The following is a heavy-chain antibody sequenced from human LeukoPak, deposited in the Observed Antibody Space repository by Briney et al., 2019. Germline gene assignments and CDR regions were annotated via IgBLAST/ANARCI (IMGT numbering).Heavy chain of an antibody. D-gene: IGHD4-17*01. Sequence: SQTLSLTCTVSGGSISSGDYYWSRIRQPPGKGLEWIGYIYYSGSTYYNPSLKSRVTISVDTSKNQFSLKLSSVTAADTAVYYCAVTVTRDWYFDLWGRGTLVTVSS. CDR2: IYYSGST. V-gene: IGHV4-30-4*01. J-gene: IGHJ2*01. CDR3: AVTVTRDWYFDL. CDR1: GGSISSGDYY.